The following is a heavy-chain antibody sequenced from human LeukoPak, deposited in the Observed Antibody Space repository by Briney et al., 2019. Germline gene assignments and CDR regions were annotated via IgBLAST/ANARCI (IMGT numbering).Heavy chain of an antibody. CDR3: ARGGEAAAGKNYFDY. CDR2: VYYSGST. CDR1: SGSISTYY. D-gene: IGHD6-13*01. V-gene: IGHV4-59*12. Sequence: SETLSLTCTVSSGSISTYYWSWIRQPPGKGLEWIGYVYYSGSTNYNPSLKSRVTISVDTSKNQFSLKLSSVTAADTAVYYCARGGEAAAGKNYFDYWGQGTLVTVSS. J-gene: IGHJ4*02.